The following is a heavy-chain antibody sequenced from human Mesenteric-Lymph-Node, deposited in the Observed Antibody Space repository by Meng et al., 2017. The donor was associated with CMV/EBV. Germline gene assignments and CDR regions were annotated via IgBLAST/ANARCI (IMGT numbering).Heavy chain of an antibody. CDR2: INPNSCGT. CDR3: ARVSLAVADDFDY. Sequence: ASVKVSCKASGYTFTGYYMHWVRQAPGQGLEWMGWINPNSCGTNYAQKFQGRVTMTRDTSISTADMELSRLRSDDTAVYYCARVSLAVADDFDYWGQGTLVTVSS. D-gene: IGHD6-19*01. V-gene: IGHV1-2*02. J-gene: IGHJ4*02. CDR1: GYTFTGYY.